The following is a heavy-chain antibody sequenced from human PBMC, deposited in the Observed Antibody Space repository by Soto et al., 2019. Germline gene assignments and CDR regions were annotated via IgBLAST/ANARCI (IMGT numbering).Heavy chain of an antibody. CDR2: ISYDGSNK. J-gene: IGHJ1*01. D-gene: IGHD3-3*01. CDR3: AKEAVVQIKIFGVVPDLHAY. Sequence: PGGSLRLSCAASGFTFSSYGMHWVRQAPGKGLEWVAVISYDGSNKYYADSVKGRFTISRDNSKNTLYLQMNSLRAEDTAVYYCAKEAVVQIKIFGVVPDLHAYWSQGTLVPVSS. CDR1: GFTFSSYG. V-gene: IGHV3-30*18.